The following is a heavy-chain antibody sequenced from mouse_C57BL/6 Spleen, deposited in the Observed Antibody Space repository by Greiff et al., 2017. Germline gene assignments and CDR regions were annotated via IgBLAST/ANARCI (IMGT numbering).Heavy chain of an antibody. CDR2: IYPRDGST. D-gene: IGHD2-2*01. J-gene: IGHJ4*01. V-gene: IGHV1-85*01. Sequence: VQLQQSGPELVKPGASVKLSCKASGYTFTSYDINWVKQRPGQGLEWIGWIYPRDGSTKYNEKFKGKATLTVDTSSSTAYMELHSLTSEDSAVYFCARSIYYGYNDAMDYWGQGTSVTVSS. CDR1: GYTFTSYD. CDR3: ARSIYYGYNDAMDY.